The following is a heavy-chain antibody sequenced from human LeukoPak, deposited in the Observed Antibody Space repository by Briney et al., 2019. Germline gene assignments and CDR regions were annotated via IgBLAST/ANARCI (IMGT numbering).Heavy chain of an antibody. CDR1: GFTFSSYE. CDR2: ISSSGSTI. V-gene: IGHV3-48*03. J-gene: IGHJ6*02. D-gene: IGHD6-13*01. Sequence: GGSLRLSYAASGFTFSSYEMNWVRQAPGKGLEWVSYISSSGSTIYYADSVEGRFTISRDNAKNSLYLQMNSLRAEDTAVYYCAREGSSAPYYYYGMDVWGQGTTVTVSS. CDR3: AREGSSAPYYYYGMDV.